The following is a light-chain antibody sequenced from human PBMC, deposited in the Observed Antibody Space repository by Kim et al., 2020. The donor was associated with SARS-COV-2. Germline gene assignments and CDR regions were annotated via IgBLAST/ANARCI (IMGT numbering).Light chain of an antibody. CDR3: QQYDNSAVT. Sequence: EIVLTQSPGTLSLSPGERATLSCRASQSLTSSYLAWYQQKRGQAPRLLIYDAFTRATGVPDRFSGSGSGTDFALTISRLEPEDFAVYYCQQYDNSAVTFGGGTKVDIK. J-gene: IGKJ4*01. CDR2: DAF. CDR1: QSLTSSY. V-gene: IGKV3-20*01.